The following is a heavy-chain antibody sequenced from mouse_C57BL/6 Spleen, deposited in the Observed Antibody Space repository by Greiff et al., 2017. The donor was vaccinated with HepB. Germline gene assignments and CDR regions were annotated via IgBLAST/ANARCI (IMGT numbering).Heavy chain of an antibody. J-gene: IGHJ3*01. CDR1: GFTFSSYA. D-gene: IGHD1-1*01. CDR3: ASPLYYGSSPFAY. CDR2: ISDGGSYT. V-gene: IGHV5-4*03. Sequence: EVMLVESGGGLVKPGGSLKLSCAASGFTFSSYAMSWVRQTPEKRLEWVATISDGGSYTYYPDNVKGRFTISRDNAKNNLYLQMSHLKSEDTAMYDCASPLYYGSSPFAYWGQGTLVTVSA.